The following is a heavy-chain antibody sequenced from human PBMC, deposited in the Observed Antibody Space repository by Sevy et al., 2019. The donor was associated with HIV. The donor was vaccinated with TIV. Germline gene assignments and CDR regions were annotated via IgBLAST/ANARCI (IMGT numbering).Heavy chain of an antibody. Sequence: GGSLRLSCAASGFTFSSYSVNWVRQAPGKGLEWVSSISTSSSYIYYADSVKGRFTISRDNAKNSLYLQMNNLRAEDTAVYYCARPYGSGSWEAFDIWGQGTMVTVSS. D-gene: IGHD3-10*01. CDR2: ISTSSSYI. CDR1: GFTFSSYS. V-gene: IGHV3-21*01. CDR3: ARPYGSGSWEAFDI. J-gene: IGHJ3*02.